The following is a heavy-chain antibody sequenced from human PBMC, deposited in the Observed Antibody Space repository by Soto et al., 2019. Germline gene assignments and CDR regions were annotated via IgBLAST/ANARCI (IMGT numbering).Heavy chain of an antibody. V-gene: IGHV3-30*18. CDR2: ISYDGSNK. J-gene: IGHJ6*04. D-gene: IGHD6-6*01. CDR3: AKLEYQYSSSSVGNFYYYGMDV. CDR1: GFTFSSYG. Sequence: GGSLRLSCAASGFTFSSYGMHWVRQAPGKGLEWVAVISYDGSNKYYADSVKGRFTISRDNSKNTLYLQMNSLRAEDTAVYYCAKLEYQYSSSSVGNFYYYGMDVWGKGTTVTVSS.